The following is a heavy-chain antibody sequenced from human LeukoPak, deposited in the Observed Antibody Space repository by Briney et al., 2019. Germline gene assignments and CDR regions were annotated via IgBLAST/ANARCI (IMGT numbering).Heavy chain of an antibody. CDR3: ARDPGSSGWWGAFDI. CDR2: IYYSGST. D-gene: IGHD6-19*01. V-gene: IGHV4-31*03. Sequence: SQTLSLTCTVSGGSISSGGYYWSWIRQHPGKGLEWIGYIYYSGSTYYNPSLKSRVTISVDTSKNQFSLKLSSVTAADTAVYYCARDPGSSGWWGAFDIWGQGTMVTVSS. J-gene: IGHJ3*02. CDR1: GGSISSGGYY.